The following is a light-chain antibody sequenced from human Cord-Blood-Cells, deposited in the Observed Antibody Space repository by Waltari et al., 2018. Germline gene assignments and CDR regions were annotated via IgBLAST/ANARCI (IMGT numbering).Light chain of an antibody. J-gene: IGKJ2*01. Sequence: EIVMTHSPATLSVSPVERATLSCRASQSVSSNLAWYQQKPGQAPRLLIYGASTRATGIPARFSGSGSGTEFTLTISSLQSEDFAVYYCQQYNNWPYTFGQGTKLEIK. CDR3: QQYNNWPYT. CDR1: QSVSSN. CDR2: GAS. V-gene: IGKV3-15*01.